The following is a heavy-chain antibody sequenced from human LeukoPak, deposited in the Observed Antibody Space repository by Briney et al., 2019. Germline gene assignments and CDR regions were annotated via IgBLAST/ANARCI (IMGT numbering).Heavy chain of an antibody. D-gene: IGHD3-22*01. CDR1: GYSIRSGHY. CDR2: INHSGIT. J-gene: IGHJ4*02. CDR3: ARSGDYIKEGFDY. V-gene: IGHV4-38-2*01. Sequence: PSETLSLTCAVSGYSIRSGHYWGWIRQSPGKGLEWIGSINHSGITEYNPSLKSRVTLSVDTSKNQFSLQLRSVTAADRALYYCARSGDYIKEGFDYWGRGTQVTVSS.